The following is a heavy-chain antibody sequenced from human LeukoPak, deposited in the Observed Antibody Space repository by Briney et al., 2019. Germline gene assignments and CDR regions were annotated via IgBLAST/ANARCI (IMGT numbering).Heavy chain of an antibody. CDR3: TTEVFEGATDGTFDI. D-gene: IGHD1-26*01. Sequence: GGSLRLSCAASGFTSSNAWMSWVRQAPGKGLEWVGRIKTKTDGGTTDYAAPVKGRFTISRDDSKNTLYLLMNSLKTEDTAVYYCTTEVFEGATDGTFDIWGQGTMVTVSS. J-gene: IGHJ3*02. CDR1: GFTSSNAW. CDR2: IKTKTDGGTT. V-gene: IGHV3-15*01.